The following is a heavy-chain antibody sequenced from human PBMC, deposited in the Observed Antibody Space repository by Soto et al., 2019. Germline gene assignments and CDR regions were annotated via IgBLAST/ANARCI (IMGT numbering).Heavy chain of an antibody. CDR2: IGTAGDT. J-gene: IGHJ3*02. CDR1: GFTFSSYD. CDR3: ARGHTGYCSGGSCFSAFDI. Sequence: PGGSLRLSCAASGFTFSSYDMHWVRQATGKGLEWVSAIGTAGDTYYPGSVKGRFTISRENAKNSLYLQMNSLRAEDTAVYYCARGHTGYCSGGSCFSAFDIWGPGTMVTLSS. V-gene: IGHV3-13*01. D-gene: IGHD2-15*01.